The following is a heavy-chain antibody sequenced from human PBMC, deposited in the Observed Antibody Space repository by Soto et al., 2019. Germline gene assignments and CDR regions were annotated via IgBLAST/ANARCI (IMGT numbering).Heavy chain of an antibody. Sequence: EASVKVSCKTSGYTFTNFALSWVRQAPGQGLEWIGFVSANNGFTHFAQKFQGRVSVKTDTSTSTVYLDLRSLSSDDTAVYYCARGGAARHLDSWGQGTPVTVSS. V-gene: IGHV1-18*01. D-gene: IGHD6-6*01. J-gene: IGHJ5*01. CDR2: VSANNGFT. CDR3: ARGGAARHLDS. CDR1: GYTFTNFA.